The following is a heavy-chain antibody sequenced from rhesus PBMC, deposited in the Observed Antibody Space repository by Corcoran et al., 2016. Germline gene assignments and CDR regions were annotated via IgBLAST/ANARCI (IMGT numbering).Heavy chain of an antibody. CDR2: IKSGGGST. CDR3: AKCGVYGNYGDY. J-gene: IGHJ4*01. V-gene: IGHV3S5*01. D-gene: IGHD4-35*01. CDR1: GFSFSSYG. Sequence: EVQLVEIGGGLFQPGGSLKPFCAPSGFSFSSYGMSWVCQAPGKGLEWVSAIKSGGGSTYYADSVKGRFTISRDNSKNTLSLQMNSLRAEDTAVYYCAKCGVYGNYGDYWGQGVLVTVSS.